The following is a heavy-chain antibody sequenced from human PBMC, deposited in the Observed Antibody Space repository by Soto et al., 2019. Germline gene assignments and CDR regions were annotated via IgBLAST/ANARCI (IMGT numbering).Heavy chain of an antibody. D-gene: IGHD1-26*01. Sequence: PGESLKISCKCSGYSFTSYWIGLVRQMPGKGLEWMGIIYPGDSDTRYSPSFQGQVTISADKSISTAYLQWSSLKASDTAMYYCARHSYPDKWELLSDLVPPDYWGQGTLVTVSS. CDR2: IYPGDSDT. J-gene: IGHJ4*02. V-gene: IGHV5-51*01. CDR1: GYSFTSYW. CDR3: ARHSYPDKWELLSDLVPPDY.